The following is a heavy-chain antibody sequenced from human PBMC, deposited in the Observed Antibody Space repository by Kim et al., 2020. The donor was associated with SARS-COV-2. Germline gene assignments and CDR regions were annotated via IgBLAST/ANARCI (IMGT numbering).Heavy chain of an antibody. CDR1: GFTFSSYG. CDR3: AKDHSGWQYYYYGMDV. D-gene: IGHD5-12*01. V-gene: IGHV3-33*06. J-gene: IGHJ6*02. Sequence: GGSLRLSCAASGFTFSSYGMHWVRQAPGKGLEWVAVIWYDGSNKYYADSVKGRFTISRDNSKNTLYLQMNSLRAEDTAVYYCAKDHSGWQYYYYGMDVWGQGTTVTVSS. CDR2: IWYDGSNK.